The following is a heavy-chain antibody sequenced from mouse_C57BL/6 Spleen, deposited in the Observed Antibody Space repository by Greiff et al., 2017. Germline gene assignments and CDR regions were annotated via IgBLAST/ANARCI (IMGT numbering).Heavy chain of an antibody. D-gene: IGHD1-1*01. CDR2: IRNKANGYTT. Sequence: EVKLVESGGGLVQPGGSLSLSCAASGFTFTDYYMSWVRRPPGKALEWLGFIRNKANGYTTEYSASVKGRFTISRDNSQSILYLQMNALRAEDSATYYCARFKDYGSPNWYFDVWGTGTTVTVSS. CDR3: ARFKDYGSPNWYFDV. CDR1: GFTFTDYY. J-gene: IGHJ1*03. V-gene: IGHV7-3*01.